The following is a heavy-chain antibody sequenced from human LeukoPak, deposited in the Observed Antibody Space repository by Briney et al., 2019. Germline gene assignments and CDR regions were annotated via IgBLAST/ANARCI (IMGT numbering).Heavy chain of an antibody. CDR1: GFTFSSYA. D-gene: IGHD3-10*01. V-gene: IGHV3-23*01. J-gene: IGHJ6*03. CDR2: ISGSGGST. Sequence: PGGSLRLSCAASGFTFSSYAMSWVRQAPGKGLEWVSAISGSGGSTYYADSVKGRFTISRDNSKNTLYLQMNSLRAEDTAVYYCAKASTYYYGSGRPKNYYYYYMDVWGKGTTVTVSS. CDR3: AKASTYYYGSGRPKNYYYYYMDV.